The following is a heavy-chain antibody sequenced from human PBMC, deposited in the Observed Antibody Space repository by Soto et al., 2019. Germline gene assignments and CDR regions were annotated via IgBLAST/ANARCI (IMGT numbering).Heavy chain of an antibody. CDR1: GGSISSYY. D-gene: IGHD3-22*01. V-gene: IGHV4-59*01. Sequence: PSETLSLTCTVSGGSISSYYWSWIRQLPGQGLEWIGHIPYSGSAKYNPSLKSRVTILVDTSKNQVSLKLSSVTAADTAVYYCARDYYYDSRGFPGAYYYGMDVWGQGTTVTVSS. CDR3: ARDYYYDSRGFPGAYYYGMDV. CDR2: IPYSGSA. J-gene: IGHJ6*02.